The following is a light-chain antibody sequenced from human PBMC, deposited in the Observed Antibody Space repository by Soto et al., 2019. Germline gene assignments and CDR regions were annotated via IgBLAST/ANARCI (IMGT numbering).Light chain of an antibody. Sequence: DIQLTQSPSFLSASVGDRVTITCRASQGISNYLAWYQQKPGKAPKLLIYDASTVQGGVPSRFSGSGYGTEFTLTISSLQPEDRATYYCQQLKTFGPGTKVDIK. J-gene: IGKJ3*01. CDR1: QGISNY. V-gene: IGKV1-9*01. CDR2: DAS. CDR3: QQLKT.